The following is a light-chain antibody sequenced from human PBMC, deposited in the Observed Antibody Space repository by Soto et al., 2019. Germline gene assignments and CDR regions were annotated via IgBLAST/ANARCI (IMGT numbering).Light chain of an antibody. V-gene: IGKV1-9*01. CDR2: AVA. Sequence: DIQLTQSPSFLSASVGDRVPITCRARTGISSYLAWNQQKPGKAPKLLIYAVANLQSGVPSRFSGSGAGTEFTLTISILQAEDFATYYCQQLNTYPLTFGGGTEVEIK. CDR3: QQLNTYPLT. J-gene: IGKJ4*01. CDR1: TGISSY.